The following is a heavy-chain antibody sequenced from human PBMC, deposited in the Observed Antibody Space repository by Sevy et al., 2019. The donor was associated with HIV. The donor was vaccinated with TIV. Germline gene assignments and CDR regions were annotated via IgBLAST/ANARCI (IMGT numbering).Heavy chain of an antibody. CDR1: GGSISSYY. J-gene: IGHJ4*02. D-gene: IGHD5-12*01. Sequence: SETLSLTCTVSGGSISSYYWSWIRQPPGKGLEWIGYIYYSGSTNYNPSLKSRVTISVDTSKNQFPLKLSSVTAADTAVYYCAGERRDGYATRGGDGFGYWGQGTLVTVSS. CDR2: IYYSGST. V-gene: IGHV4-59*01. CDR3: AGERRDGYATRGGDGFGY.